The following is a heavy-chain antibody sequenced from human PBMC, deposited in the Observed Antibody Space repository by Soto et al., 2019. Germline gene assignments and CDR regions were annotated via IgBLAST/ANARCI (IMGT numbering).Heavy chain of an antibody. CDR3: AKGGSTSRSTYYYGMDV. Sequence: EVQLLESGGGLVQPGGSLRLSCAASGFTFSSYAMSWVRQAPGKGLEWVSAISGSGGSTYYADSVKGRFTISRDNSKNTLYLQMNSLRAEDTAVYYCAKGGSTSRSTYYYGMDVWGQGTTVTVSS. V-gene: IGHV3-23*01. J-gene: IGHJ6*02. CDR2: ISGSGGST. D-gene: IGHD2-2*01. CDR1: GFTFSSYA.